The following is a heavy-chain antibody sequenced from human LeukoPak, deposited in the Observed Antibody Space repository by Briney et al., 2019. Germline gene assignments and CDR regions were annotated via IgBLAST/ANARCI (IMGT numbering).Heavy chain of an antibody. CDR1: LGTFSSYA. J-gene: IGHJ5*02. CDR2: IVLILGTE. Sequence: SVKDSRKASLGTFSSYAIRWVRQAPGQGREWMGRIVLILGTENSAQKFQARVTITAEKPTSCDYRERSSRRSEETAVYNCRRGGVIAVAGTHWFDPWGEGTLVTVYS. D-gene: IGHD6-19*01. CDR3: RRGGVIAVAGTHWFDP. V-gene: IGHV1-69*04.